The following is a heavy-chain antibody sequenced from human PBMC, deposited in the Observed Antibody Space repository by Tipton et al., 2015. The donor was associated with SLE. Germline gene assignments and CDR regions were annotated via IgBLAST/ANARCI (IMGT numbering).Heavy chain of an antibody. CDR1: GFTFSSYS. J-gene: IGHJ3*02. CDR2: ISSSSSYI. V-gene: IGHV3-21*01. Sequence: GSLRLSCAASGFTFSSYSMNWVRQAPGKGLEWVSSISSSSSYIYYADSVKGRFTISRGNAKNSLYLQMNSLRAEDTAVYYCARPIRPSYDILPDAFDIWGQGTMVTVSS. D-gene: IGHD3-9*01. CDR3: ARPIRPSYDILPDAFDI.